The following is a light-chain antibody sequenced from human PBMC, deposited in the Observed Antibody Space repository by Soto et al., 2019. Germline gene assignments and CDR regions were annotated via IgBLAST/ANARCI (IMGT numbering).Light chain of an antibody. V-gene: IGLV2-23*01. CDR3: CAYAGGSTYVL. CDR2: EDS. Sequence: QSALTQPASVSGSPGQSLTISCTGTSSDIGSYNLVSWYQQHPGTAPKLMISEDSKRPSGVPNRFSGSKSGNTASLTISGLQAEYEADYYCCAYAGGSTYVLFGGGTKVTVL. CDR1: SSDIGSYNL. J-gene: IGLJ2*01.